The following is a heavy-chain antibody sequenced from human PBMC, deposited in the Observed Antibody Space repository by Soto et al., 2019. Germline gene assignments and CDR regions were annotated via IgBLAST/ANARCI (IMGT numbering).Heavy chain of an antibody. D-gene: IGHD2-15*01. CDR2: MIPIFGTA. CDR3: ARVACSGGSCYSGYYYYGMDV. J-gene: IGHJ6*02. CDR1: GGTFSSYA. Sequence: QVQLVQSGAEVKKPGSSVKVSCKASGGTFSSYAISWVRQAPGQGLEWMGGMIPIFGTANYAQKFQGRVTITADESTSTAYMELSSLRSEDTAVYYCARVACSGGSCYSGYYYYGMDVWGQGTTVTVSS. V-gene: IGHV1-69*12.